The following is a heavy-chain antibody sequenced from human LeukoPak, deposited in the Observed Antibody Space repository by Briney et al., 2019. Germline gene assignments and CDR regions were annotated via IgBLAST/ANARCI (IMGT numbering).Heavy chain of an antibody. CDR1: GYTFTSYD. CDR2: MNPISGNT. Sequence: ASVKVSCKASGYTFTSYDINWVRQATGQGLEWMGWMNPISGNTGYAQKFQGRVTMTRNTSISTAYMELSSLRSEDTAVYYCARVNPPTGYSSGWYHQAHDAFAIWGQGTMVTVSS. D-gene: IGHD6-19*01. CDR3: ARVNPPTGYSSGWYHQAHDAFAI. J-gene: IGHJ3*02. V-gene: IGHV1-8*01.